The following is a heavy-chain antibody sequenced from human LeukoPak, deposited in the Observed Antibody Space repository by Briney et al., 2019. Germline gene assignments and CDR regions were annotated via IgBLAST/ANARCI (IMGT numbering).Heavy chain of an antibody. Sequence: GGSLRLSCAASGFTFNTYWMHWVRQAPGKGLEWVSLISGDGGTIYYADSAKGRFTISRDNTKNSLYLQMNSLRTEDTALYYCAKIQAAADNYYYGLDVWGQGTTVTVSS. CDR2: ISGDGGTI. V-gene: IGHV3-43*02. D-gene: IGHD6-13*01. J-gene: IGHJ6*02. CDR3: AKIQAAADNYYYGLDV. CDR1: GFTFNTYW.